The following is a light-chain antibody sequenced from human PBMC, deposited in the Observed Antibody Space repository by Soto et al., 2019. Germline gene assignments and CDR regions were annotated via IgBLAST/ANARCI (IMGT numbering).Light chain of an antibody. CDR2: GAT. CDR1: EGINIY. Sequence: DIQMTQSPPALSASVGDRVTITCRASEGINIYLAWFQQKPGKAPKSLIYGATSLQRGVPSRFSGSGGDTDFSLTISSLQPEDIATYYCQHYQRYPPSFGGGTKVEIK. CDR3: QHYQRYPPS. V-gene: IGKV1-16*01. J-gene: IGKJ4*01.